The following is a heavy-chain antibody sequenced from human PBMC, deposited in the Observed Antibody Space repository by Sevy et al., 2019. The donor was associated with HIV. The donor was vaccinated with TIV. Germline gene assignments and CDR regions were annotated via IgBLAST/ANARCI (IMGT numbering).Heavy chain of an antibody. Sequence: ASVKVSCKASGYTFTGYYMYWVRQAPGQGLEWMGWINPNSGGTNYAQKFQGRVTMTRDTSISTAYMELSRLRSDDTAVYYCATSRVAAAEHWGQGTLVTVSS. V-gene: IGHV1-2*02. CDR1: GYTFTGYY. CDR3: ATSRVAAAEH. D-gene: IGHD6-13*01. CDR2: INPNSGGT. J-gene: IGHJ4*02.